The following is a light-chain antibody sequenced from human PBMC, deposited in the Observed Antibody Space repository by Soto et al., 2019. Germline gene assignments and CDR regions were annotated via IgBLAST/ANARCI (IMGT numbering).Light chain of an antibody. CDR2: DAS. Sequence: ETVLTQSPATLSMSPGERAALSCRARQSVSSYLAWYQQKPGQAPRLLIYDASNRATGIPARFSGSGSGTDFTLTISSLEPEDFAVYYCQQRGSWPRTFGQGTKVEIK. V-gene: IGKV3-11*01. CDR1: QSVSSY. CDR3: QQRGSWPRT. J-gene: IGKJ1*01.